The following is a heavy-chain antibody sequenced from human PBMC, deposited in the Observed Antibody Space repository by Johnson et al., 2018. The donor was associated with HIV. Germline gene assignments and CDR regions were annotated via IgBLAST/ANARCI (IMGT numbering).Heavy chain of an antibody. V-gene: IGHV3-30*14. CDR1: GFTFSSYA. CDR2: ISYDGSNK. D-gene: IGHD3-10*01. J-gene: IGHJ3*02. Sequence: VQLVESGGGVVQPGRSLRLSCAASGFTFSSYAMHWVRQAPGEGLEWVAVISYDGSNKYYAASVKGRFTISRDNAKNTLYLQMNSLRVEDTAVYYCARDRVWFGELYAFDIWGQGTMVTVSS. CDR3: ARDRVWFGELYAFDI.